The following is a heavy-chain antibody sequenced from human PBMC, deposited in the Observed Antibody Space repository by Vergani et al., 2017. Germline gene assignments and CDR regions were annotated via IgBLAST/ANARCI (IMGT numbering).Heavy chain of an antibody. D-gene: IGHD3-22*01. V-gene: IGHV4-59*01. CDR1: GGSISSYY. Sequence: QVQLQESGPGLVKPSETLSLTCTVSGGSISSYYWSWIRQPPGKGLGWIGYIYYSGSTNYNPSLKSRVTISVDTSKNQFSLKLSSVTAADTAVYYCARGYDTQDYWGQGTLVTVSS. CDR3: ARGYDTQDY. J-gene: IGHJ4*02. CDR2: IYYSGST.